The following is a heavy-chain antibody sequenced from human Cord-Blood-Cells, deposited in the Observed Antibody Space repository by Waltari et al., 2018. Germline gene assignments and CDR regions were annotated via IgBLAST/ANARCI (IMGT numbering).Heavy chain of an antibody. J-gene: IGHJ4*02. Sequence: QLQLQESGPGQVKPSETLFLTCTVSGGSISSSSYYWGWIRQPPGKGLEWIGSIYYSGSTYYNPSLKSRVTISVDTSKNQFSLKLSSVTAADTAVYYCARQYSSSSRYFDYWGQGTLVTVSS. CDR3: ARQYSSSSRYFDY. CDR2: IYYSGST. CDR1: GGSISSSSYY. D-gene: IGHD6-6*01. V-gene: IGHV4-39*01.